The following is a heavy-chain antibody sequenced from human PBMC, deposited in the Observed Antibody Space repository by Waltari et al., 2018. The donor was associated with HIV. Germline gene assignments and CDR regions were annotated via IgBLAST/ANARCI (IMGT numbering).Heavy chain of an antibody. D-gene: IGHD6-6*01. CDR2: FWAGGGEI. V-gene: IGHV3-33*01. CDR3: ARGYSSSRWIPLYH. CDR1: GFTFANFG. J-gene: IGHJ4*02. Sequence: QVQLVESGGGAVQPGTSLTLSCAVSGFTFANFGIHWVRQSPGKVLGWFAVFWAGGGEISYADSVKGRVTISKDSSQKTLYLKLTSLRAEDTALYYCARGYSSSRWIPLYHWGRGTLVTVS.